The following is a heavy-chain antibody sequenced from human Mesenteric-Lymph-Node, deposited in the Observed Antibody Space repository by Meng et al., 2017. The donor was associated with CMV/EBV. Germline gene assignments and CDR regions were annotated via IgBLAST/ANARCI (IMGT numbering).Heavy chain of an antibody. D-gene: IGHD3-22*01. CDR2: IYPGDSDA. J-gene: IGHJ6*02. Sequence: GESLKISCKGSGYSFTTYWIGWVRQMPGKGLEWMGIIYPGDSDATYSPSFQGQVTISADKSISTAYLQWSSLKASDTAMYYCARQDYYDSSGYTRGGLDVWGQGTTVTVSS. CDR3: ARQDYYDSSGYTRGGLDV. CDR1: GYSFTTYW. V-gene: IGHV5-51*01.